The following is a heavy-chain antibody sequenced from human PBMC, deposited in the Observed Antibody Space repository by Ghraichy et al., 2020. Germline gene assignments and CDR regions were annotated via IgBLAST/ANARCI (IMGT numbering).Heavy chain of an antibody. J-gene: IGHJ5*02. V-gene: IGHV4-34*01. D-gene: IGHD3-3*01. CDR2: INHSGST. CDR1: GGSFSGYY. Sequence: SETLSLTCAVYGGSFSGYYWSWIRQPPGKGLEWIGEINHSGSTNYNPSLKSRVTISVDTSKNQFSLKLSSVTAADTAVYYCVRGRRITIFGVVQKYNWFDPWGQGTLVTVSS. CDR3: VRGRRITIFGVVQKYNWFDP.